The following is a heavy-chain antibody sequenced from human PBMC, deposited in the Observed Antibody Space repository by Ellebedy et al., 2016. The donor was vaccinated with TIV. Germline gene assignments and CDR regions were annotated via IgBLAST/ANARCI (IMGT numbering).Heavy chain of an antibody. CDR3: ARPTIQVYCHGGSCFSDVPEYYYGMDV. D-gene: IGHD2-15*01. CDR1: GYSFTSYY. CDR2: INPSGGST. J-gene: IGHJ6*02. Sequence: AASVKVSCKASGYSFTSYYIHWVRQAPGQGLEWMGMINPSGGSTSYPQKFQGRVTMTRDTSTSTVYMELSSLKSEDTAVYYCARPTIQVYCHGGSCFSDVPEYYYGMDVWGQGTTVTVSS. V-gene: IGHV1-46*01.